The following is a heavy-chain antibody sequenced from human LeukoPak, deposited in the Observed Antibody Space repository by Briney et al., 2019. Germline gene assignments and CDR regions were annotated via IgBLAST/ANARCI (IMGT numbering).Heavy chain of an antibody. Sequence: ASVKVSCKASGYTFTSYDINWVRQATGQGLEWMGWMNPNSGNTGYAQKFQGRVTMTRNTSISTAYMELSSLRSEDTAVYYCARGATMVRENPFDYWGQGTLVTVSS. J-gene: IGHJ4*02. D-gene: IGHD3-10*01. CDR1: GYTFTSYD. CDR2: MNPNSGNT. V-gene: IGHV1-8*01. CDR3: ARGATMVRENPFDY.